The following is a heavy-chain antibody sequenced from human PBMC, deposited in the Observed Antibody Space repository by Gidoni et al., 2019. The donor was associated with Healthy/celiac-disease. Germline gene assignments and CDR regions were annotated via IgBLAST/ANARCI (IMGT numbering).Heavy chain of an antibody. CDR2: ISGRGGST. V-gene: IGHV3-23*01. Sequence: EVQLLESGGGLVQPGGSLRLSCAASGFTFSSYAMSWVRQAPGKGLEWVSAISGRGGSTYYADSVKGRLTISRDNSKNTLYLQMNSLRAEDTAVYYCAKDRSGSGSPLDYWGQGTLVTVSS. CDR1: GFTFSSYA. J-gene: IGHJ4*02. D-gene: IGHD3-10*01. CDR3: AKDRSGSGSPLDY.